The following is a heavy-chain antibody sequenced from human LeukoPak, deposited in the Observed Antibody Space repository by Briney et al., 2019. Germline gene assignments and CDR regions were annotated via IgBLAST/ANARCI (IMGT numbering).Heavy chain of an antibody. Sequence: NPSETLSLTCTVSGGSISSSSYCWGWIRQPPGKGLEWIGYIYYSGSTNYNPSLKSRVTISVDTSKNQFSLRLSSVTAADTAVYYCASSTYYYGSGSYAPPNYWGQGTLVTVSS. CDR2: IYYSGST. D-gene: IGHD3-10*01. J-gene: IGHJ4*02. CDR1: GGSISSSSYC. V-gene: IGHV4-61*05. CDR3: ASSTYYYGSGSYAPPNY.